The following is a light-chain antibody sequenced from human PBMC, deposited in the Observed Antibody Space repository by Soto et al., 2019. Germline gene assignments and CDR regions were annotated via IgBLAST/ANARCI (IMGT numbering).Light chain of an antibody. Sequence: EIVLTQSPGTLSLAPGETATLSCGASQSVGSSYLAWYQQKPGQAPRLLIYGASSRATGIPDRFSGSGSGTDFTLTISRLEPEDFAVYYCQQYGSSGTFGQGTKVDIK. CDR2: GAS. V-gene: IGKV3-20*01. CDR3: QQYGSSGT. J-gene: IGKJ1*01. CDR1: QSVGSSY.